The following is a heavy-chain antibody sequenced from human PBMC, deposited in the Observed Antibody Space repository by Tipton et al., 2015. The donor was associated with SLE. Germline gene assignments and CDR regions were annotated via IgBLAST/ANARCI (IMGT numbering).Heavy chain of an antibody. Sequence: TLSLTCTVSGDSFTNDAHYWGWIRQPPGKGLEWIGYIYYSGSTNYNPSLKSRVTISVDTSKNQFSLKLSSVTAADTAVYSCARGYYYDSSGVGAFDIWGQGTMVTVSS. V-gene: IGHV4-61*08. CDR3: ARGYYYDSSGVGAFDI. J-gene: IGHJ3*02. CDR1: GDSFTNDAHY. D-gene: IGHD3-22*01. CDR2: IYYSGST.